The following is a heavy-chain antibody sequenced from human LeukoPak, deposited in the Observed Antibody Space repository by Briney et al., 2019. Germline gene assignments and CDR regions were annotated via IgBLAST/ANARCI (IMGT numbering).Heavy chain of an antibody. CDR2: ISYDGSNK. Sequence: GGSLRLSCAASGFTFSSYAMHWVRQAPGKGLEWVAVISYDGSNKYYADSVKGRFTISRDNSKNTLYLQMNSLRAEDTAVYYCAKDRDDIVATYFDYWGQGTLVTVSS. J-gene: IGHJ4*02. CDR3: AKDRDDIVATYFDY. D-gene: IGHD5-12*01. CDR1: GFTFSSYA. V-gene: IGHV3-30*04.